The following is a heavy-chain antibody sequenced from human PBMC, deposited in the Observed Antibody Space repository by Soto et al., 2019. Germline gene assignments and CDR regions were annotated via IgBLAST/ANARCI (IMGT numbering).Heavy chain of an antibody. J-gene: IGHJ4*02. CDR1: GYTLTELS. CDR2: FDPEDGET. D-gene: IGHD6-19*01. Sequence: GVSVKVPVNVSGYTLTELSIHWVRQAPGKGLDWIGGFDPEDGETIYAQKFQGRVTMTEDTYTDPPYMELSRLRSEDTAVYYCATARKWLVIHPVYYDYWGQGPLVTVSS. V-gene: IGHV1-24*01. CDR3: ATARKWLVIHPVYYDY.